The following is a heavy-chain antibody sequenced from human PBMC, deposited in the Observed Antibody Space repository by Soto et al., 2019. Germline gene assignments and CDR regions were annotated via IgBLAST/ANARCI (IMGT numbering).Heavy chain of an antibody. D-gene: IGHD3-3*01. V-gene: IGHV3-15*01. CDR1: GFTFSNAW. Sequence: GGSLRLSCAASGFTFSNAWMSWVRQAPGKGLEWVGRIKSKTDGGTTDYAAPVKGRFTTSRDDSKNTLYLQMNSLKTEDTAVYYCTTDFWSGRMGFYYYYGMDVWGQGTTVTVSS. J-gene: IGHJ6*02. CDR3: TTDFWSGRMGFYYYYGMDV. CDR2: IKSKTDGGTT.